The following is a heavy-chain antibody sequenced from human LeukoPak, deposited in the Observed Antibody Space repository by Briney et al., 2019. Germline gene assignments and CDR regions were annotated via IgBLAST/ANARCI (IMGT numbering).Heavy chain of an antibody. V-gene: IGHV1-69*05. Sequence: ASVKVSCKASGGTFSSYGISWVRQAPGQGLEWMGRIIPIFGTANYAQKFQGRVTITTDESTSTAYMELSSLRSEDTAVYYCARDRCTNGVCSYFDYWGQGTLVTVSS. J-gene: IGHJ4*02. D-gene: IGHD2-8*01. CDR1: GGTFSSYG. CDR2: IIPIFGTA. CDR3: ARDRCTNGVCSYFDY.